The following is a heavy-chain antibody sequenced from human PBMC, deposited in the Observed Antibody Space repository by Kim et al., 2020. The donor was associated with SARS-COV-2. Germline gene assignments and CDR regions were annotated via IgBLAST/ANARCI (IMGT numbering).Heavy chain of an antibody. CDR3: ARGPDSYDFWSGYYNFFFGD. Sequence: SETLSLTCTVSGGSISSYYWSWIRQPPGKGLEWIGYIYYSGSTNYNPSLKSRVTISVDTSKNQFSLKLSSVTAADTAVYYCARGPDSYDFWSGYYNFFFGDWGQGTLVTVSS. J-gene: IGHJ4*02. CDR2: IYYSGST. V-gene: IGHV4-59*13. CDR1: GGSISSYY. D-gene: IGHD3-3*01.